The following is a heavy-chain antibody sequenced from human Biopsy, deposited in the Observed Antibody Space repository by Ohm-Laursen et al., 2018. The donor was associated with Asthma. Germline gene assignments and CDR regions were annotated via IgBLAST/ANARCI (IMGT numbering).Heavy chain of an antibody. J-gene: IGHJ3*01. D-gene: IGHD1-26*01. CDR3: ARAVDYSHYYGIDV. CDR2: ISVYNGNT. CDR1: GYTFNSAG. V-gene: IGHV1-18*01. Sequence: ASVKVSCKTSGYTFNSAGITWVRQAPGQGLEWMGWISVYNGNTKVAQKLQDRVTMITDTSTSTAYMELRSLRSDDTAVYFCARAVDYSHYYGIDVWGQGTMVTVSS.